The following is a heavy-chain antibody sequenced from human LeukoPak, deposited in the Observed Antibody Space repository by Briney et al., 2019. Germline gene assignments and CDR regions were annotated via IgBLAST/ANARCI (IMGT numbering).Heavy chain of an antibody. Sequence: SETLSLTCTVSGGSISSSSYYWGWIRQSPGKGLEWIGSIYYSGSTYYNPSLKSRVTISVDTSKNQFSLKLSSVTAADTAVYYCASLGRPYCGGDCYPVDYWGQGTLVTVSS. CDR2: IYYSGST. J-gene: IGHJ4*02. V-gene: IGHV4-39*01. CDR1: GGSISSSSYY. D-gene: IGHD2-21*02. CDR3: ASLGRPYCGGDCYPVDY.